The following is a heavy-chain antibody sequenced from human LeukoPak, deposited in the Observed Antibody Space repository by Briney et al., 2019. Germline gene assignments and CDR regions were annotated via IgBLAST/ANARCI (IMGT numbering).Heavy chain of an antibody. CDR1: GYTFSSNA. CDR3: ARDTGLGRYYDSSGYYSAGRWFDP. D-gene: IGHD3-22*01. CDR2: INAGNGDT. Sequence: ASVKVSCKASGYTFSSNAIHWVRQAPGQRLEWMGWINAGNGDTKYSQKFQGRVTITRDTSASTAYMELSSLRSEDTAVYYCARDTGLGRYYDSSGYYSAGRWFDPWAQGTLVTVSS. V-gene: IGHV1-3*01. J-gene: IGHJ5*02.